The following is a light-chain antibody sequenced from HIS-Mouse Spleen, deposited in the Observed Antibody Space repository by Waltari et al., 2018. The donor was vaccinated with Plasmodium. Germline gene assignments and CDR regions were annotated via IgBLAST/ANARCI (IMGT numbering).Light chain of an antibody. CDR2: RDS. V-gene: IGLV3-9*01. Sequence: SYELTQPLSVSVALGQTARITCGGTNIGSKNVPWYQQKPGQAPGLVIYRDSNRPTGIPERFSGSNSGNTATLTISRAQAGDEADYYCQVWDSSTVVFGGGTKLTVL. CDR1: NIGSKN. CDR3: QVWDSSTVV. J-gene: IGLJ2*01.